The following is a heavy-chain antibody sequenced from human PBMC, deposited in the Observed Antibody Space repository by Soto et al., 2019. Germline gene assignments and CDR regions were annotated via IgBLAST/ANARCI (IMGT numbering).Heavy chain of an antibody. Sequence: SETLSLTCAVSGDSITSIYHWAWIRQPPGRGLEWVASIYHSGTTYYNPSLKSRVTISVDTSKNQFSLKLSSVTAADTAVYYCARESPYCGGDCYYDYWGQGTLVTVS. D-gene: IGHD2-21*02. V-gene: IGHV4-38-2*02. CDR2: IYHSGTT. CDR1: GDSITSIYH. J-gene: IGHJ4*02. CDR3: ARESPYCGGDCYYDY.